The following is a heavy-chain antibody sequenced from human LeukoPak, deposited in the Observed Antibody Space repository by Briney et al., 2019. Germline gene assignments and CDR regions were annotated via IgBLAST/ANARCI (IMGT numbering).Heavy chain of an antibody. Sequence: SETLSLTCSVSGVSMTNDRWTWIRQAPGKGLEWIGYMSDSGQTNYNPSLRSRATVSVDTSKSQCSLRLTSATSADTAVYYCARITGYFDSGGSYYWGFFDYWGQGSLVTVSS. CDR3: ARITGYFDSGGSYYWGFFDY. J-gene: IGHJ4*02. CDR1: GVSMTNDR. D-gene: IGHD3-22*01. CDR2: MSDSGQT. V-gene: IGHV4-59*01.